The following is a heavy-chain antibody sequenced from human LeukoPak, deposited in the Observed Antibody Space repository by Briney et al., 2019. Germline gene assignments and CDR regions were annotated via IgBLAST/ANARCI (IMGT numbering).Heavy chain of an antibody. Sequence: PGGSLRLSCAASGFTFSDYGMHWVRQAPGKGLEWVAFIRNDGSYEYYPDSVKGRFTISRDNAKNTLYLQMNSLRAEDTAVYYCARSNHADDYWGQGTLVTVSS. CDR2: IRNDGSYE. D-gene: IGHD4-11*01. CDR1: GFTFSDYG. CDR3: ARSNHADDY. V-gene: IGHV3-30*02. J-gene: IGHJ4*02.